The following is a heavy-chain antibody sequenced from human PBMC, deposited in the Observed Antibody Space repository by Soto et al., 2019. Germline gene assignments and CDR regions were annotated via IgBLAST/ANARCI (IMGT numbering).Heavy chain of an antibody. Sequence: PSETLSLTCSVSGGSINSSSYFWGWVRQPPGKGLEWIGSIYYSGSTYYNPSLRSRVTISVDTSKNQFSLKLSSVTAADTAVFYCARHYSSGSRNWFDPWGQGTLVTRLL. CDR2: IYYSGST. V-gene: IGHV4-39*01. CDR1: GGSINSSSYF. D-gene: IGHD6-19*01. CDR3: ARHYSSGSRNWFDP. J-gene: IGHJ5*02.